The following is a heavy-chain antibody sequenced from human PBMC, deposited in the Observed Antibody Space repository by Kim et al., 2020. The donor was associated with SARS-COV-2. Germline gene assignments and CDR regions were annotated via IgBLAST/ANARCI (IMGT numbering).Heavy chain of an antibody. J-gene: IGHJ4*02. Sequence: VDSVTGPLTHSRDNAKNTLYLQMNSLSAEDTAVYYCARGPAYSSSWYFDYWGQGTLVTVSS. CDR3: ARGPAYSSSWYFDY. V-gene: IGHV3-7*03. D-gene: IGHD6-13*01.